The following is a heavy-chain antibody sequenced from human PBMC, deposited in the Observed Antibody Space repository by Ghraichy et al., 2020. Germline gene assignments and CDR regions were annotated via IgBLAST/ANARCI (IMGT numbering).Heavy chain of an antibody. CDR1: GDSISNYY. Sequence: SETLSLTCTVSGDSISNYYWSWIRQPPGKGLEWIGYVNYSWRTKYNTSLKSRVTISVDISKNQFSLKVISVTAADTAVYYCARVLQFYGPGRGNWFDPWGQGTLVTVSS. CDR2: VNYSWRT. D-gene: IGHD4-11*01. CDR3: ARVLQFYGPGRGNWFDP. V-gene: IGHV4-59*01. J-gene: IGHJ5*02.